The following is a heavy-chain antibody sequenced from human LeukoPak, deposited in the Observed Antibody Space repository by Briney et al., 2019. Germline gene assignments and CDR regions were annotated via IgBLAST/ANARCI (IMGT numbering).Heavy chain of an antibody. CDR1: GFTFDIYW. D-gene: IGHD1-26*01. V-gene: IGHV3-7*04. J-gene: IGHJ3*02. CDR2: IRKDGSEK. Sequence: GGSLRLSCAASGFTFDIYWMSWVRQAPGKGLEWVANIRKDGSEKNYVDSVKGRFTISRDNANNSLYLQMNSLRADDTALYYCARHWEGVESDAFDIWGQGTMVTVSS. CDR3: ARHWEGVESDAFDI.